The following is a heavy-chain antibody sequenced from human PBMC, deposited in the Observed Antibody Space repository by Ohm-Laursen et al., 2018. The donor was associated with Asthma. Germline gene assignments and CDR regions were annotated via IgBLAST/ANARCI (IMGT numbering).Heavy chain of an antibody. V-gene: IGHV3-33*08. CDR1: GFTFTSSD. CDR3: ARRYSADI. CDR2: IWYGGSNK. D-gene: IGHD2-15*01. Sequence: SLRLSCAASGFTFTSSDMYWVRQAPGKGLEFVAVIWYGGSNKYYADSVKGRFTISRDNAKDTVYLQMNSLRAEDTAVYYCARRYSADIWGQGTMVTVSS. J-gene: IGHJ3*02.